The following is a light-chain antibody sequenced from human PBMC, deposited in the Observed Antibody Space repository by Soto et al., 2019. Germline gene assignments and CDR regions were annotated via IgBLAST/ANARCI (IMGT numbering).Light chain of an antibody. CDR2: GAS. Sequence: DIQLTQSPSAVSASVGDRVTITCRATHDVSSWVAWYQQKAGAAPKLLIYGASTLQSAVPSRFSGSGSGTDFTLTSTNLEPDDFATYCCQQAGSFPSFGQGTRLEIK. CDR3: QQAGSFPS. V-gene: IGKV1-12*02. CDR1: HDVSSW. J-gene: IGKJ5*01.